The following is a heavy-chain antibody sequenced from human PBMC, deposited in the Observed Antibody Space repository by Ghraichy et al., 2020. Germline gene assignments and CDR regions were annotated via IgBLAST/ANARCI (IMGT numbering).Heavy chain of an antibody. J-gene: IGHJ3*02. V-gene: IGHV3-9*01. Sequence: GGSLRLSCAASGFTFDDYAMHWVRQAPGKGLEWVSGISWNSGSIGYADSVKGRFTISRDNAKNSLYLQMNSLRAEDTALYYCAKDRYPRITMVRGVIGWRFDDAFDIWGQGTMVTVSS. CDR3: AKDRYPRITMVRGVIGWRFDDAFDI. CDR2: ISWNSGSI. D-gene: IGHD3-10*01. CDR1: GFTFDDYA.